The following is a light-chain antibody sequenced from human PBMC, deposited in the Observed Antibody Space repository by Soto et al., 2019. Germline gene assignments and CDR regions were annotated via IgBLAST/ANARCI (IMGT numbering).Light chain of an antibody. Sequence: QSALTQTASVSGSPGQSITISCTGTSSDVGGYNFVSWYQQHPGKAPKLIIHEVTNRPSGVSNRLSGSKSGNTASLTISGLQADDEADYYCCSYTSSSIRVFGGGTKLTVL. J-gene: IGLJ3*02. CDR3: CSYTSSSIRV. V-gene: IGLV2-14*03. CDR2: EVT. CDR1: SSDVGGYNF.